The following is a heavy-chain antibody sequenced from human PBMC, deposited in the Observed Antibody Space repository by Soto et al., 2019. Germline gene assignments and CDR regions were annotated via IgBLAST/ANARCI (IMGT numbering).Heavy chain of an antibody. D-gene: IGHD6-19*01. V-gene: IGHV6-1*01. J-gene: IGHJ4*02. Sequence: PSQTLSLTWAISGDIVSSNTAAWNWIRSAPSRGLEWLGRTYYRSNWRHDYAVSVKSRITVNPGTSKNHFSLQLNSVTPDDTAVYYCARGVAGSGFDLWGQGTLVPVSS. CDR1: GDIVSSNTAA. CDR3: ARGVAGSGFDL. CDR2: TYYRSNWRH.